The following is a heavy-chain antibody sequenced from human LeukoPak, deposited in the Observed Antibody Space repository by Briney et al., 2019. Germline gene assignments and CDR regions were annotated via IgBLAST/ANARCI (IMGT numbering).Heavy chain of an antibody. CDR3: ERRGVGATDC. Sequence: SETLSLTCTVSGGSISSSTYYWAWIRQSPGKGLEWIGSITYSGSTYYNPSLESRVTISVDTSKNQFSLRLISVTAVDTAVYYCERRGVGATDCWGQGTLVTVSS. V-gene: IGHV4-39*01. D-gene: IGHD1-26*01. CDR1: GGSISSSTYY. J-gene: IGHJ4*02. CDR2: ITYSGST.